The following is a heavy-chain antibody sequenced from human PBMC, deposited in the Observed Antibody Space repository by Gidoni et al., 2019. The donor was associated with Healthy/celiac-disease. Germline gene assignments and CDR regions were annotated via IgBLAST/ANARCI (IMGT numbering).Heavy chain of an antibody. CDR1: GGSIHSSSYY. D-gene: IGHD3-16*01. CDR2: IFYSGST. V-gene: IGHV4-39*01. J-gene: IGHJ4*02. CDR3: ARLIRNTLYYFDY. Sequence: QLQLQESGPGLVKPSATLSLTSTVPGGSIHSSSYYWGWIRQPPGKGLEWIGSIFYSGSTYYNPSLKSRLTISVDRPKIQFSLKLSSVTAADTAVYYCARLIRNTLYYFDYWGQGTLVTVSS.